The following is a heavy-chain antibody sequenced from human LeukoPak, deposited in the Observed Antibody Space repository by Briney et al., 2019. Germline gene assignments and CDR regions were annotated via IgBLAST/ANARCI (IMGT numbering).Heavy chain of an antibody. J-gene: IGHJ5*02. D-gene: IGHD2-15*01. V-gene: IGHV4-59*01. CDR3: TRLATPLSWFDP. CDR1: GGSISTYY. CDR2: TYDSGST. Sequence: PSETLSLTCTVSGGSISTYYWSWIRQSPGKAMEWIGYTYDSGSTNYNPSLKSRVTISLDTSKNQFSLKLRSMTAADTAVYFCTRLATPLSWFDPWGQGTLVTVSS.